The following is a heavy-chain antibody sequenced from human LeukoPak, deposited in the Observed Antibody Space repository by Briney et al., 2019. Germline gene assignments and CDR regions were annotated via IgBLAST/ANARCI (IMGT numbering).Heavy chain of an antibody. CDR3: AKSPHSDYGDYAEYFQH. V-gene: IGHV3-9*03. CDR1: GFTFDDYA. D-gene: IGHD4-17*01. CDR2: ISWNSGSI. Sequence: GGSLRLSCAASGFTFDDYAMHWVRQAPGKGLEWVSGISWNSGSIGYADSVKGRFTISRDNAKNSLYLQMNSLRAEDMALYYCAKSPHSDYGDYAEYFQHWGQGTLVTVSS. J-gene: IGHJ1*01.